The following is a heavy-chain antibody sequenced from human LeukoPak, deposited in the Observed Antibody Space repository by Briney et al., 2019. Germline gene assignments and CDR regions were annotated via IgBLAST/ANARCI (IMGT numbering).Heavy chain of an antibody. J-gene: IGHJ6*03. D-gene: IGHD3-3*01. V-gene: IGHV4-34*01. CDR2: INHSGST. CDR1: GGSFSGYY. CDR3: ARAPPYYDFWSGYPFYYYYYMDV. Sequence: SETLSLTCAVYGGSFSGYYWSWIRQPPGKGLEWIGEINHSGSTNYNPPLKSRVTISVDTSKNQFSLKLSSATAADTAVYYCARAPPYYDFWSGYPFYYYYYMDVWGKGTTVTVSS.